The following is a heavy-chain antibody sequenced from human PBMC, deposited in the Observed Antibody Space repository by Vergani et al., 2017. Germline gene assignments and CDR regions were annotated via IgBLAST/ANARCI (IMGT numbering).Heavy chain of an antibody. CDR2: IIPIFGTA. V-gene: IGHV1-69*12. D-gene: IGHD5-18*01. CDR1: GGPFSSYA. CDR3: AAGYSYGYYYYYYMDV. Sequence: QVQLVQSGAEVKKPGSSVKVSCKPSGGPFSSYAISWVRQAPGQGLEWMGGIIPIFGTANYAQKFQGRVTITADESTSTAYMGLSSLSSEDTAVYYCAAGYSYGYYYYYYMDVWGKGTTVTVSS. J-gene: IGHJ6*03.